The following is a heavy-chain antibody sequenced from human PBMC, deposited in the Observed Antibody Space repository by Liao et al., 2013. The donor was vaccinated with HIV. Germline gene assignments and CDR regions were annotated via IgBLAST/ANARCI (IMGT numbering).Heavy chain of an antibody. V-gene: IGHV4-34*01. D-gene: IGHD6-19*01. CDR1: DGSFSGYY. Sequence: QVQLQQWGAGLLKPSETLSLTCAVYDGSFSGYYWSWIRQSPGKGLEWIGEINHSGKTNYNPSLKSRVTISVDTSKNQFSLKLNSVTAADTAVYYCARGPRGTVTGPVRFDYWGQGTPVTVSS. J-gene: IGHJ4*02. CDR3: ARGPRGTVTGPVRFDY. CDR2: INHSGKT.